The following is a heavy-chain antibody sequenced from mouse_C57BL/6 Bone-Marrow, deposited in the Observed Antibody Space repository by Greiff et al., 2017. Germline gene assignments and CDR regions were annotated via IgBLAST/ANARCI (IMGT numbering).Heavy chain of an antibody. CDR3: ARPIYYFHAMDY. J-gene: IGHJ4*01. CDR2: ISSGSCTI. Sequence: EVQVVESGGGLVKPGGSLKLSCAASGFTFSDYGMHWVRQAPEKGLEWVAYISSGSCTIYYADTVKGRFTISRDNAKNTLFLQMTSLRSEDTAMYYCARPIYYFHAMDYWGQGTSVTVSS. D-gene: IGHD1-1*01. CDR1: GFTFSDYG. V-gene: IGHV5-17*01.